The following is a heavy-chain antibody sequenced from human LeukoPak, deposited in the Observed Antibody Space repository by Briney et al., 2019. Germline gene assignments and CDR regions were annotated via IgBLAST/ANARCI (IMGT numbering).Heavy chain of an antibody. CDR1: KFTFSNYG. J-gene: IGHJ4*02. D-gene: IGHD3-10*01. CDR2: ISSDGGTK. CDR3: AKEYDSGGYGAYFDY. V-gene: IGHV3-30*18. Sequence: GGSLRLSCTASKFTFSNYGMQWVRQAPGKGLEWVAVISSDGGTKYYADSVKGRFTLSRDNSRNTLDLQMNSLGPEDTAVYYCAKEYDSGGYGAYFDYWGQGTLVTVSS.